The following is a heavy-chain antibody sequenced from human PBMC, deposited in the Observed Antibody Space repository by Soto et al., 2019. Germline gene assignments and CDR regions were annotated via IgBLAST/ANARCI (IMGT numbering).Heavy chain of an antibody. CDR1: GGTFSSYT. V-gene: IGHV1-69*02. Sequence: QVQLVQSGAEVKKPGSSVKVSCKASGGTFSSYTISWVRQAPGQGLEWMGRIIPILGIANYAQKFQGRVTITADKSTSTAYMELSSLRSEDTAVYYCARAGTLTTVVTPALDYWGQGTLVTVSS. CDR3: ARAGTLTTVVTPALDY. CDR2: IIPILGIA. D-gene: IGHD4-17*01. J-gene: IGHJ4*02.